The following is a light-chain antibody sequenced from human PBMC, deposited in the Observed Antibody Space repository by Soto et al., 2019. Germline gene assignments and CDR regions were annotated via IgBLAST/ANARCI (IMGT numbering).Light chain of an antibody. V-gene: IGKV1-27*01. Sequence: DIQMTQSPSSLSASVGDRVTITCRASQGISKHLAWYQQQPGKVPKLLISAASTLQSGVPSRFSGSGSGTDFTLTISSLQPEDVATYYCQKYNYAPFTFGPGTKVDIK. CDR1: QGISKH. J-gene: IGKJ3*01. CDR3: QKYNYAPFT. CDR2: AAS.